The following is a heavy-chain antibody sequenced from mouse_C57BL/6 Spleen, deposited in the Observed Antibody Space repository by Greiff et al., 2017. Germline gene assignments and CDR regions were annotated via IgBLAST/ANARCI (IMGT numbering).Heavy chain of an antibody. V-gene: IGHV1-19*01. CDR1: GYTFTDYY. Sequence: VQLQQSGPVLVKPGASVKMSCKASGYTFTDYYMNWVKQSHGKSLEWIGVINPYNGGTSYNQKFKGKATLTVDKSSSTAYMELNSLTSEDSAVYYCASALGPRWYFDVWGTGTTVTVSS. CDR2: INPYNGGT. D-gene: IGHD2-14*01. J-gene: IGHJ1*03. CDR3: ASALGPRWYFDV.